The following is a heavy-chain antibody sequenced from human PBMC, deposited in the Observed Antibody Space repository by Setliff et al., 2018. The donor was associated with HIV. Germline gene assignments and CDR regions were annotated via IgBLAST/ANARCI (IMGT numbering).Heavy chain of an antibody. J-gene: IGHJ6*03. CDR2: ISGSGAST. Sequence: GGSLRLSCGASGFTFSRYGMIWVRQAPGKGLEWVSGISGSGASTYYADSVKGRFTISRDNSKNKLYLQMNSLRAEDTAAYYCAKDPHNIYLFYFHYMDVWGKGTTVTVSS. CDR1: GFTFSRYG. CDR3: AKDPHNIYLFYFHYMDV. V-gene: IGHV3-23*01.